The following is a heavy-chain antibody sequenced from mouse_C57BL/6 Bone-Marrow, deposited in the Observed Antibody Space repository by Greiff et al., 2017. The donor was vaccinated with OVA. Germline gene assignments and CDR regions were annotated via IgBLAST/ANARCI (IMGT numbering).Heavy chain of an antibody. J-gene: IGHJ4*01. D-gene: IGHD2-1*01. Sequence: DVQLVESGGDLVKPGGSLKLSCAASGFTFSSYGMSWVRQTPDKRLEWVATISSGGSYTYYPDSVKGRFTISRDNAKNTLYLQMSSLKSEDTAMYYCARHALYTHAMDYWGQGTSVTVSS. V-gene: IGHV5-6*01. CDR3: ARHALYTHAMDY. CDR1: GFTFSSYG. CDR2: ISSGGSYT.